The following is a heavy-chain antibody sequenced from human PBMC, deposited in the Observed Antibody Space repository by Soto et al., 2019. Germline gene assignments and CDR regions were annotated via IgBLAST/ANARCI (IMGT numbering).Heavy chain of an antibody. CDR3: ARAAFRSGYYVYYYGMDV. V-gene: IGHV1-69*01. J-gene: IGHJ6*02. CDR2: IIPTLGTP. Sequence: QVQLVQSGAEVKKPGSSVKVSCKASGGTFSTHAISWVRQAPGQGLEWLGGIIPTLGTPNYAQKFQGRVTVTADEYTSPDYMELSSLTSEDTAVYYCARAAFRSGYYVYYYGMDVWGQGTAVNV. CDR1: GGTFSTHA. D-gene: IGHD3-3*01.